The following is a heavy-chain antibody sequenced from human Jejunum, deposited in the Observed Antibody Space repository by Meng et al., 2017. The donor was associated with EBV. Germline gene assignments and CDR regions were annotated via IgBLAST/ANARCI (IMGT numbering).Heavy chain of an antibody. CDR1: RGSFSCYY. CDR3: ARVAFSYTTRSLDS. V-gene: IGHV4-34*02. Sequence: VQLTQWGAGRVKPSETLSLPCAVYRGSFSCYYWSWIRQHPGKGLEWIGELNHSGSTNYNPSLRSRVPISVETSKNQFSLRLNSVTAADTAVYYCARVAFSYTTRSLDSWGQGTLVTVSS. D-gene: IGHD3-16*02. CDR2: LNHSGST. J-gene: IGHJ4*02.